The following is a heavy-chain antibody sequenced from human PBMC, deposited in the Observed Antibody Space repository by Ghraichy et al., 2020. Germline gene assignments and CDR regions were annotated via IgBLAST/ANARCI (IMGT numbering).Heavy chain of an antibody. CDR2: IYYSGST. CDR1: GYSISSGYY. CDR3: ARGEGQLADFDY. Sequence: SETLSLTCSVSGYSISSGYYWGWIRQPPGKGLEWIGSIYYSGSTNYNPSLRSRVTISVDTSKNQFSLKVSSVTAADTAVFYCARGEGQLADFDYWGQGTLVTVSS. V-gene: IGHV4-38-2*02. J-gene: IGHJ4*02. D-gene: IGHD6-6*01.